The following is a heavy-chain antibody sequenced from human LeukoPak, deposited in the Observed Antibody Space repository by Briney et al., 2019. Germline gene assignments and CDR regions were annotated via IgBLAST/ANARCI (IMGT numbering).Heavy chain of an antibody. CDR1: GGPLNGYY. V-gene: IGHV4-34*01. Sequence: SETLSLTCSIYGGPLNGYYWSWIRQPPGKGLEWIGEINHSGTTNYNPSLESRVTISVDTSKNQFSLKLSSMTAADTTVYYCARGGSYPTRNDYWGQGTLVTVSS. J-gene: IGHJ4*02. CDR2: INHSGTT. CDR3: ARGGSYPTRNDY. D-gene: IGHD1-26*01.